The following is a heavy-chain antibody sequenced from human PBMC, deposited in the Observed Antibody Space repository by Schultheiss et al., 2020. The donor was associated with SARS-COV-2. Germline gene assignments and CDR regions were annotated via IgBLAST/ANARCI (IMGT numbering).Heavy chain of an antibody. CDR1: GFTFSSYA. Sequence: GESLKISCAASGFTFSSYAMHWVRQAPGKGLEWVAVIYSGGSTYYADSVKGRFTISRDNAKNSLYLQMNSLRAEDTAVYYCARDIKQQLGDYWGQGTLVTVSS. D-gene: IGHD6-13*01. CDR3: ARDIKQQLGDY. CDR2: IYSGGST. J-gene: IGHJ4*02. V-gene: IGHV3-NL1*01.